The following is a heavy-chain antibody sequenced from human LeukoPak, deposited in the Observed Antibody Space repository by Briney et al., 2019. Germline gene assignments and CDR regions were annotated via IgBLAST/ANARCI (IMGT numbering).Heavy chain of an antibody. Sequence: ASVKVSCKASGCTFSSYAISWVRQAPGQGLEWMGRIIPILGIANYAQKFQGRVTITADKSTSTAYMELSSLRSEDTAVYYCAKSRGVYSSSWSPYYYYYGMDVWGQGTTVTVSS. J-gene: IGHJ6*02. V-gene: IGHV1-69*04. D-gene: IGHD6-13*01. CDR2: IIPILGIA. CDR3: AKSRGVYSSSWSPYYYYYGMDV. CDR1: GCTFSSYA.